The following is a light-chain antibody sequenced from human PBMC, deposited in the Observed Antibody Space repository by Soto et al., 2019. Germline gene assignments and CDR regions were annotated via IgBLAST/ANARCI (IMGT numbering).Light chain of an antibody. CDR3: QQADSFPIT. Sequence: DIQMTQSSSSVSASVGDRVTISCRASEDINSRLAWYQQKPGNAPKLLIYAAFILQSGVPSRFSGYRSGTDFTLSISSLQPEDFATYYCQQADSFPITFGQGTRLEIK. J-gene: IGKJ5*01. CDR2: AAF. V-gene: IGKV1-12*01. CDR1: EDINSR.